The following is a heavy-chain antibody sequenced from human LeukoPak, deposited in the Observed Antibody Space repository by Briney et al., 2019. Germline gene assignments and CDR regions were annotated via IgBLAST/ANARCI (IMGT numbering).Heavy chain of an antibody. V-gene: IGHV1-8*01. CDR3: ARDPPGEGFDY. Sequence: SVTVSCKASGYTFTSYDINWVRQATGHGLEWMGWMNPNSGNTGYAQKFEGRVTMTRNTSIGTDYMDLSSLSSDDTAVYYLARDPPGEGFDYWGKGTLVTVSS. J-gene: IGHJ4*02. CDR2: MNPNSGNT. CDR1: GYTFTSYD.